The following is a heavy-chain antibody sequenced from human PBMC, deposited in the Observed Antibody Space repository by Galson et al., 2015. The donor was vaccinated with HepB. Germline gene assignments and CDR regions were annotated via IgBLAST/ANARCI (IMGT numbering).Heavy chain of an antibody. D-gene: IGHD2-15*01. CDR1: GFTFSVYT. CDR2: ISSSSSTI. J-gene: IGHJ4*02. V-gene: IGHV3-48*04. Sequence: SLRLSCAASGFTFSVYTMNWVRQAPGKGLEWVSYISSSSSTIYYADSVKGRFTISRDNAKNSLYLQMNSQRAEDTAVYYCARPYCSGGSCYGFDYWGQGTLVTVSS. CDR3: ARPYCSGGSCYGFDY.